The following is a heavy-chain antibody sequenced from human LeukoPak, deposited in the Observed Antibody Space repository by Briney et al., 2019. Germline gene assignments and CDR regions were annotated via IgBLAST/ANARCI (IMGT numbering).Heavy chain of an antibody. CDR1: GYTFTSYG. V-gene: IGHV1-18*01. Sequence: ASVKVSCKASGYTFTSYGISWVRQAPGQGLEWMGWISAYNGNTNYAQKLQGRVTMTTDTSTNTAYMELRSLRSDDTAVYYCARDGPPLVPYYYDSSGYYLFSWGQGTLVTVSS. D-gene: IGHD3-22*01. CDR3: ARDGPPLVPYYYDSSGYYLFS. CDR2: ISAYNGNT. J-gene: IGHJ4*02.